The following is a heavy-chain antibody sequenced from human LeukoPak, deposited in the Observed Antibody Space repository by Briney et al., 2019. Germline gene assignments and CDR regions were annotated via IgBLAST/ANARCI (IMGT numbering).Heavy chain of an antibody. J-gene: IGHJ6*02. CDR3: AKGYAYYYGPGSNYGMDV. CDR2: ISGSGGST. Sequence: QPGGSLRLSCAASGFTFTSYAMNWARQAPGKGLEWVSAISGSGGSTYYADSVKGRFTISRDNSKNTVSLQMNSLRAEDTALYYCAKGYAYYYGPGSNYGMDVWGQGTTVTVSS. CDR1: GFTFTSYA. V-gene: IGHV3-23*01. D-gene: IGHD3-10*01.